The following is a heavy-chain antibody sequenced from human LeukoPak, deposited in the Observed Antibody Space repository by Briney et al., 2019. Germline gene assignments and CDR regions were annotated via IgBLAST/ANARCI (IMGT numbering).Heavy chain of an antibody. J-gene: IGHJ4*02. D-gene: IGHD3-10*01. CDR1: GGSISSSY. CDR2: INHSGST. V-gene: IGHV4-34*01. CDR3: ARVRMNGSGSYGY. Sequence: SETLSLTCTVSGGSISSSYWSWIRQPPGKGLEWLGEINHSGSTNYNPSLKSRLTISVDTSKNQFSLKLSSVTAADTAVYYCARVRMNGSGSYGYWGQGTLVTVSS.